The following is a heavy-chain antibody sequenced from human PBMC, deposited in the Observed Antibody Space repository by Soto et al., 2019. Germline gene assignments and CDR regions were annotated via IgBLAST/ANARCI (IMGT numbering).Heavy chain of an antibody. CDR3: TREVQPVIRREYDY. CDR2: ISSSSSYI. Sequence: PGGSLRLSCAASGFTFSSYSMNWVRQAPGKGLEWVSSISSSSSYIYYADALKGRFTISRDNAKNPLYLQMNSLRAEDTAVYYCTREVQPVIRREYDYWGQGALVTVSS. D-gene: IGHD6-6*01. V-gene: IGHV3-21*01. J-gene: IGHJ4*01. CDR1: GFTFSSYS.